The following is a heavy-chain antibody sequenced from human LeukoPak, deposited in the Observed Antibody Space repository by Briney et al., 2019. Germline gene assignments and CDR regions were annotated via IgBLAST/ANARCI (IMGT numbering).Heavy chain of an antibody. Sequence: GESLKISCKGSGYSFTNYWIGWVRQMPGKGLEWMAIIYPGDSHTRHSPSFQGQVTISADKSISTAYLQWSSLKASDTAMYYCASRSGYGSVDAFDIWGQGTMVTVSS. J-gene: IGHJ3*02. V-gene: IGHV5-51*01. D-gene: IGHD5-12*01. CDR1: GYSFTNYW. CDR2: IYPGDSHT. CDR3: ASRSGYGSVDAFDI.